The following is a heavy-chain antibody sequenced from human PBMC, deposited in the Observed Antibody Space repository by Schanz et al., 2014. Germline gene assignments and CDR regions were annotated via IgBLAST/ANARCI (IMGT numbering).Heavy chain of an antibody. CDR1: GFTFRGYA. CDR2: MNESHSTI. Sequence: EVQLLESGGGLVQPGGSLRLSCAASGFTFRGYAMGWVRQARGKGLEWVSAMNESHSTIYYADSVRGRFTISRDNAKNSLFLQMNSLRAEDTAVYYCLAPDYDMDVRGQGTTVTVSS. J-gene: IGHJ6*02. V-gene: IGHV3-23*01. CDR3: LAPDYDMDV.